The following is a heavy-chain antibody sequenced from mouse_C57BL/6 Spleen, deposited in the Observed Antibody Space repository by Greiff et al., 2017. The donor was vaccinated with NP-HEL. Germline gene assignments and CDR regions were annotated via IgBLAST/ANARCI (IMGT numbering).Heavy chain of an antibody. CDR1: GYTFTSYW. V-gene: IGHV1-59*01. D-gene: IGHD1-1*01. CDR2: IDPSDSYT. J-gene: IGHJ1*03. Sequence: QVQLQQPGAELVRPGTSVKLSCKASGYTFTSYWMHWVKQRPGQGLEWIGVIDPSDSYTNYNQKFKGKATLTVDTSSSTAYMQLSSLTSEDSAVYYCAMGITTVVGYFDVWGTGTTVTVSS. CDR3: AMGITTVVGYFDV.